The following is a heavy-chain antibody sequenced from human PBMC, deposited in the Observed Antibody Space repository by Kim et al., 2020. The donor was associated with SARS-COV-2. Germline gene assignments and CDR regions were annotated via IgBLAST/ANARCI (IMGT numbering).Heavy chain of an antibody. CDR2: ISWNSGSI. CDR3: AKDFTMSH. CDR1: GFTFDDYA. Sequence: GGSLRLSCAASGFTFDDYAMHWVRQAPGKGLEWVSGISWNSGSIGYADSVKGRFTISRDNAKNSLYLQMNSLRAEDTALYYCAKDFTMSHWGQGTLVTVSS. J-gene: IGHJ4*02. V-gene: IGHV3-9*01. D-gene: IGHD3-10*02.